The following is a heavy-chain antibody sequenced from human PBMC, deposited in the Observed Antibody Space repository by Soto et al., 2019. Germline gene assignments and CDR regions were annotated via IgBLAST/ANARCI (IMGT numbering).Heavy chain of an antibody. CDR1: GFTVSSYY. J-gene: IGHJ4*02. D-gene: IGHD6-13*01. CDR3: ARVHSRSYHYFDY. V-gene: IGHV3-66*01. CDR2: SYSAGSA. Sequence: PGGSLRLSCAASGFTVSSYYMSWVRQAPGKGLEWVSVSYSAGSADFADSVKGRFTISRDNSKNTLYLQMSSLRAEDTAVYYCARVHSRSYHYFDYWGQGTLVTVSS.